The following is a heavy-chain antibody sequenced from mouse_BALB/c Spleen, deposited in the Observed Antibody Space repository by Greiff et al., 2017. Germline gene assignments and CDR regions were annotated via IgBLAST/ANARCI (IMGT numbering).Heavy chain of an antibody. CDR2: ISDGGSYT. V-gene: IGHV5-4*02. D-gene: IGHD3-2*01. CDR1: GFTFSDYY. J-gene: IGHJ3*01. CDR3: ARGQDSSGLFAY. Sequence: EVQGVESGGGLVKPGGSLKLSCAASGFTFSDYYMYWVRQTPEKRLEWVATISDGGSYTYYPDSVKGRFTISRDNAKNNLYLQMSSLKSEDTAMYYCARGQDSSGLFAYWGQGTLVTVSA.